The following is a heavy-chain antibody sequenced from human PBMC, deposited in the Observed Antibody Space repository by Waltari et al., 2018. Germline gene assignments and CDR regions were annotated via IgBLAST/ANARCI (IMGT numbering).Heavy chain of an antibody. V-gene: IGHV3-33*01. D-gene: IGHD5-18*01. CDR3: ARDERGYSYRRLVYYGMYV. J-gene: IGHJ6*02. CDR1: GFTFSSYG. Sequence: QVQLVESGGGVVQPGRSLRLSCAASGFTFSSYGMHWVRQAPGKGREWVAVIWSDGSNKYYADSVKGRFTISRDNSKNTLYLQMNSLRAEDTAVYYCARDERGYSYRRLVYYGMYVWGQGTTVTVSS. CDR2: IWSDGSNK.